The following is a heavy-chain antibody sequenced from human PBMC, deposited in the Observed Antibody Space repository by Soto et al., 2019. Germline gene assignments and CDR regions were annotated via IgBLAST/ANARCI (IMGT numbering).Heavy chain of an antibody. CDR2: INPNSGDI. CDR3: ARENIGVLPGAALRGHRGMDV. D-gene: IGHD2-2*01. CDR1: GYFFSDYY. V-gene: IGHV1-2*04. J-gene: IGHJ6*02. Sequence: ASVKVSCKASGYFFSDYYIHWVRQARGQGLEWMGWINPNSGDIKYAQNFQDWVTMTRDTSISTAYMEVSRLRSDDTAVYYCARENIGVLPGAALRGHRGMDVWGQGTTATAS.